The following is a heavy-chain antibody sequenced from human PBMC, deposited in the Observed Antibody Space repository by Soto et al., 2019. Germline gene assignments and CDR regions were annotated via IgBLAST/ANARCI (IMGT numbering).Heavy chain of an antibody. Sequence: GGSLRLSCAASGFTFNSYSMNWVRQAPGKGLEWVSYISSSSSTIYYADSVKGRFTISGDNAKNSLYLQMNSLRAEDTAVYYCARVCSGGSCYFLFDFWGRRTLVTVSS. V-gene: IGHV3-48*01. CDR3: ARVCSGGSCYFLFDF. D-gene: IGHD2-15*01. CDR2: ISSSSSTI. CDR1: GFTFNSYS. J-gene: IGHJ4*02.